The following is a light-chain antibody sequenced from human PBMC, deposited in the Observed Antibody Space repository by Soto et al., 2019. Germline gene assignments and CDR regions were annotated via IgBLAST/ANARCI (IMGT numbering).Light chain of an antibody. CDR1: SSDVGDYKY. CDR2: DVS. CDR3: CSYAGTYTWV. J-gene: IGLJ3*02. Sequence: QSALTQPRSVSGSPGQSVTISCTGTSSDVGDYKYVSWYQQHPGKAPKFMIYDVSKRPSGVPDRFSGSKSGNTASLTISGLQAEDEADYYCCSYAGTYTWVFGGGTKLTVL. V-gene: IGLV2-11*01.